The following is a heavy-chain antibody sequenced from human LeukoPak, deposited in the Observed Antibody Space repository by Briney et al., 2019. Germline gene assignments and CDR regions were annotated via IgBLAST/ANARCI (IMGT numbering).Heavy chain of an antibody. Sequence: GASVKVTCKASGSTFTDYYIHWVRQAPGQGLEWMGAIIPILDTAHYAQKFQGRVTITADESTSTADMELSSLRSEDTAVYYCARRSVAAAGPLYYYYGMDVWGQGTTVTVSS. V-gene: IGHV1-69*01. D-gene: IGHD6-13*01. J-gene: IGHJ6*02. CDR2: IIPILDTA. CDR3: ARRSVAAAGPLYYYYGMDV. CDR1: GSTFTDYY.